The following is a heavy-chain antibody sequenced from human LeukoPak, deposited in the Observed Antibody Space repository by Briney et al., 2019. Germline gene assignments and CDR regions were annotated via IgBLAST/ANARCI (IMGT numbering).Heavy chain of an antibody. CDR1: GYTFTSYG. D-gene: IGHD2-15*01. J-gene: IGHJ3*02. Sequence: ASVKVSCKASGYTFTSYGISWVRQAPGQGLEWMGGIIPIFGTANYAQKFQGRVTITADESTSTAYMELSSLRSKDTAVYYCASDCSGRYEAFDIWGQGTMVTVSS. V-gene: IGHV1-69*13. CDR3: ASDCSGRYEAFDI. CDR2: IIPIFGTA.